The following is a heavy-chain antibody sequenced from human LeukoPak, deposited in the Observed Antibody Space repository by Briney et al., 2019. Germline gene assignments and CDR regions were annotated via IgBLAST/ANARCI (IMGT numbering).Heavy chain of an antibody. CDR1: GGSISSSSYY. D-gene: IGHD6-13*01. CDR2: IFYSGST. V-gene: IGHV4-39*07. Sequence: PSETLSLTCTVSGGSISSSSYYWGWIRQPPGKGLEWIGSIFYSGSTYYNPSLKSRVTISVDTSKNQFSLKLSSVTAADTAVYYCARYQRGAAAGTPTKRTFDYWGQGTLVTVSS. CDR3: ARYQRGAAAGTPTKRTFDY. J-gene: IGHJ4*02.